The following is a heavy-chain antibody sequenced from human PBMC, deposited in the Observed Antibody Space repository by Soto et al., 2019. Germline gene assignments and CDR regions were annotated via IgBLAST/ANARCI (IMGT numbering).Heavy chain of an antibody. V-gene: IGHV4-61*08. D-gene: IGHD3-3*01. J-gene: IGHJ5*02. CDR3: AREGDGSYYDGVDP. CDR1: GGSVSSGGYN. CDR2: IYYSGST. Sequence: QVQLQESGPGLVKPSETLSLTCTVSGGSVSSGGYNWSWIRQPPGKGLEWIGYIYYSGSTNYNPPLRSRVTISVDTSKNQFSLKLSSVTAAGTAVYYCAREGDGSYYDGVDPWGQGTLVTVSS.